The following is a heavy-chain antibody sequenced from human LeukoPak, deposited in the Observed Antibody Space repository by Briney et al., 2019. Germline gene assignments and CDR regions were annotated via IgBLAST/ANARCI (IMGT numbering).Heavy chain of an antibody. J-gene: IGHJ5*02. D-gene: IGHD2-2*01. CDR3: AREAGVVPAAIPQYNWFDP. CDR2: IIPIFGTA. Sequence: ASVKVSCKASVGTFSSYAISWVRQAPGQGLEWMGGIIPIFGTANYAQKFQGSVSTTTDESTSTAYMELSSLRSEDTAVYYCAREAGVVPAAIPQYNWFDPWGQGTLVTVSS. CDR1: VGTFSSYA. V-gene: IGHV1-69*05.